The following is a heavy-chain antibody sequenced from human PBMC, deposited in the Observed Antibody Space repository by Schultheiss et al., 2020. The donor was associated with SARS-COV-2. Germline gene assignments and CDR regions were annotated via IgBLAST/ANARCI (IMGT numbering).Heavy chain of an antibody. J-gene: IGHJ6*03. V-gene: IGHV4-39*01. CDR1: GGSVSNGYFY. Sequence: SETLSLTCTVSGGSVSNGYFYWSWIRQPPEKGLEWIGEINHSGSTNYNPSLKSRVTISVDRSKNQFSLKLSSVTAADTAVYYCARHLYSTSGNYFYYYLGVWGKGTTVTVSS. CDR2: INHSGST. D-gene: IGHD2-2*01. CDR3: ARHLYSTSGNYFYYYLGV.